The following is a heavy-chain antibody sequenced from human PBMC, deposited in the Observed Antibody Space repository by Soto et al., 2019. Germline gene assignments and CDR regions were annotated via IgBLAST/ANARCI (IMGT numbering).Heavy chain of an antibody. CDR3: ARVGTTELFDY. D-gene: IGHD1-7*01. J-gene: IGHJ4*02. CDR1: GGSISSYY. V-gene: IGHV4-59*01. CDR2: IYYSGST. Sequence: PSETLSLTCTVSGGSISSYYWSWIRQPPGKGLEWIGYIYYSGSTNYNPPLKSRVTISVDTSKNQFSLKLSSVTAADTAVYYCARVGTTELFDYWGQGTLVTVSS.